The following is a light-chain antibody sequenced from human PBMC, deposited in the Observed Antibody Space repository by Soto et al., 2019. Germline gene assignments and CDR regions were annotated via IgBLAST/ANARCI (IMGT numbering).Light chain of an antibody. CDR1: SRDVCGYNS. CDR2: DVS. J-gene: IGLJ1*01. V-gene: IGLV2-14*01. Sequence: QSALTQPASVSGSPGLSIAISCTGTSRDVCGYNSVSWYQQQPGKVPKLMIFDVSNRPSGVFNRFSGSKSGNTASLTISGLQAEDEGDYYCSSYTTGGSYVFGTGTKATVL. CDR3: SSYTTGGSYV.